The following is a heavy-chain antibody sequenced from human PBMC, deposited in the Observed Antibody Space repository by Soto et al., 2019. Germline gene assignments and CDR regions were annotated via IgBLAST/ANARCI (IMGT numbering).Heavy chain of an antibody. CDR2: IYWDDDK. CDR3: AHRHGYYDANGYYGE. CDR1: GFSLSTSGVA. V-gene: IGHV2-5*02. D-gene: IGHD3-16*01. Sequence: QITLKESGPTLVKPTQTLTLTCTFSGFSLSTSGVAVGWIRQPPGKALEWLALIYWDDDKRYSPSLNSRLTNTKDTSKNQVVLTMTNMDPVDTAIYYCAHRHGYYDANGYYGEWGQGILVSVSS. J-gene: IGHJ4*02.